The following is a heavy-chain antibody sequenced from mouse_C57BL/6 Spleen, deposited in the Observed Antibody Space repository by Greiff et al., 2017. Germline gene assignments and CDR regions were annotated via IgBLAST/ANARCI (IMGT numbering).Heavy chain of an antibody. J-gene: IGHJ3*01. Sequence: EVKLQESGPGLVKPSQSLSLSCSVTGYSITSGYFWNWIRQFPGNQLEWMGYISYDGSNNYNPSLKNRISITRDTSKNQFFLKLNSVTTEDTATYYCAREGLYNDYSAWFAYWGQGTLVTVSA. CDR1: GYSITSGYF. D-gene: IGHD2-3*01. V-gene: IGHV3-6*01. CDR2: ISYDGSN. CDR3: AREGLYNDYSAWFAY.